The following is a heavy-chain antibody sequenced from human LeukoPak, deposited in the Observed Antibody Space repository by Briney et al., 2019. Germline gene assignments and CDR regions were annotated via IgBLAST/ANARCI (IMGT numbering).Heavy chain of an antibody. J-gene: IGHJ4*02. CDR1: GFTVSSNY. CDR3: ARRTAAGTGFDY. D-gene: IGHD6-13*01. CDR2: IYSGGST. V-gene: IGHV3-66*01. Sequence: GGSLRLSCAASGFTVSSNYMSWARQAPGKGLEWVSVIYSGGSTYYADSVKGRFTISRDNSKNTLYLQMNSLRAEDTAVYYCARRTAAGTGFDYWGQGTLVTVSS.